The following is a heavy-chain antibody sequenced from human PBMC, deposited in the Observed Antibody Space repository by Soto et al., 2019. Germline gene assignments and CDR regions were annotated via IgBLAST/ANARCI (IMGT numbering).Heavy chain of an antibody. D-gene: IGHD4-17*01. Sequence: SVKVSCKASGGTFSSYAISWVRQAPGQGLEWMGGIIPIFGTANYAQKFQGRVTITADESTSTAYMELSSLRSEDTAVYYCARIPGWYGDHNWFDPWGQGTLVIVSS. CDR3: ARIPGWYGDHNWFDP. J-gene: IGHJ5*02. CDR2: IIPIFGTA. CDR1: GGTFSSYA. V-gene: IGHV1-69*13.